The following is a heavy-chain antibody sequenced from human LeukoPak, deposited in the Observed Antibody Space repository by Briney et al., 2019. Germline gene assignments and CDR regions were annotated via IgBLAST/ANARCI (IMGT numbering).Heavy chain of an antibody. J-gene: IGHJ4*02. CDR1: GYTFTSYG. Sequence: ASVKVSCKASGYTFTSYGISWVRQAPGQGLEWMGWISAYNGNTNYAQKLQGRVTITADESTSTAYMELSSLRSEDTAVYYCARDRNTASFVFDYWGQGTLVTVSS. D-gene: IGHD5-18*01. CDR3: ARDRNTASFVFDY. V-gene: IGHV1-18*01. CDR2: ISAYNGNT.